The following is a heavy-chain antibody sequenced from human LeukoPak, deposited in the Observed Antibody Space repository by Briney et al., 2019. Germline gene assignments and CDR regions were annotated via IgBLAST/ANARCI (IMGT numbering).Heavy chain of an antibody. V-gene: IGHV3-21*06. CDR1: GFTFKDYT. CDR3: ARASTEYAVTDGFDT. Sequence: GGSLRLSCAASGFTFKDYTMNWVPQSPGKGLQWVSYVSFGSSYISYADTLKGRFTISRDDAKSSVYLEMTSLRTDDTAVYYCARASTEYAVTDGFDTWGPGTLVTVSS. CDR2: VSFGSSYI. D-gene: IGHD4-17*01. J-gene: IGHJ5*02.